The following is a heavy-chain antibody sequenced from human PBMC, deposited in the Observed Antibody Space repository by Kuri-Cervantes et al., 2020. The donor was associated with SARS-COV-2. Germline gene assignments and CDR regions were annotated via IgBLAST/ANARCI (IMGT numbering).Heavy chain of an antibody. D-gene: IGHD3-10*01. CDR3: ARATGPSITMVRGNWFDP. J-gene: IGHJ5*02. CDR2: ISAYNGNT. Sequence: ASVKVSCKASGYTFTSYGISWVRQAPGQGLEWMGWISAYNGNTNYAQKLQGRVTMTTDTSTSTAYMELRSLRSDDTAVYYCARATGPSITMVRGNWFDPWGQGTLVTVSS. V-gene: IGHV1-18*01. CDR1: GYTFTSYG.